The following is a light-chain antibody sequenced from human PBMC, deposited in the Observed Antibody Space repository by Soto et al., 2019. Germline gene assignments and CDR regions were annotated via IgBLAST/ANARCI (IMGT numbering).Light chain of an antibody. CDR1: QSISSSS. V-gene: IGKV3-20*01. Sequence: EIVLTQSPGTLSLSPGERVTLSCRASQSISSSSLAWYHQKPGQPPSLLIYGASSRAAGIPDRFSGSGTGTDFTLTISRLEPEDFAVYYCQQYDSSPLTFGGGTKVEIK. CDR2: GAS. CDR3: QQYDSSPLT. J-gene: IGKJ4*01.